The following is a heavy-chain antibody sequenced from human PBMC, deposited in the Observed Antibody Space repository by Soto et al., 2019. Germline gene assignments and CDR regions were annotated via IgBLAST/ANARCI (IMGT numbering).Heavy chain of an antibody. J-gene: IGHJ3*02. CDR3: VKIPSTYYRDAFDI. D-gene: IGHD3-10*01. Sequence: GGSLRLSCSASGFTFSNYAMHWVRQAPGKGLEYVSAISSNGGSTYYTDSVKDRFTISRDNYKNTLYLQMSSLRPDDTALYYCVKIPSTYYRDAFDIWGQGTRVTVSS. CDR2: ISSNGGST. V-gene: IGHV3-64D*08. CDR1: GFTFSNYA.